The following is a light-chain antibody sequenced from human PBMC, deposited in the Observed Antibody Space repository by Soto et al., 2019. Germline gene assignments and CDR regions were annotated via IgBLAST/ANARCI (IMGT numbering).Light chain of an antibody. V-gene: IGKV3-11*01. CDR3: QQRSNWPPWT. CDR1: QSVGSY. J-gene: IGKJ1*01. Sequence: EIVLTQSPATLSLSPGERATLSCRASQSVGSYLAWYQQKPGQAPRLLIYDASNRATGIPARFSGSGSETDFTLTISSLEPADFAVYYCQQRSNWPPWTFGQGTKVDIK. CDR2: DAS.